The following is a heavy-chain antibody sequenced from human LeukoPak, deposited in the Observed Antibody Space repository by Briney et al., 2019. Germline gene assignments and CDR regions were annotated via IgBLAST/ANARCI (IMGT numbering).Heavy chain of an antibody. D-gene: IGHD2-15*01. CDR2: INANSGGT. J-gene: IGHJ4*02. CDR3: ASRFCGGGTCYSGLAY. CDR1: GGTFSSYA. Sequence: ASVTVSFKASGGTFSSYAISWVRQAPGQGGEGMGWINANSGGTNYAQKFQGRVTITRDTSISSIYMELSRLRSDDTAVYYCASRFCGGGTCYSGLAYWGQGTLVTVSS. V-gene: IGHV1-2*02.